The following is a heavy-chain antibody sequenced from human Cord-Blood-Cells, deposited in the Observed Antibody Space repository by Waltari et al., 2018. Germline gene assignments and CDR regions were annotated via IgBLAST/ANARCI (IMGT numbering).Heavy chain of an antibody. CDR2: INHSGST. D-gene: IGHD3-9*01. CDR3: ALILAGAKGDAFDI. Sequence: QVQLQQWGAGLLKPSETLSLTCAVYGGSFSGYYWSWIRQPPGKGLEWIGEINHSGSTNYHPSLKSRVTISVDTSKNQFSLKLSSVTAADTAVYYCALILAGAKGDAFDIWGQGTMVTVSS. CDR1: GGSFSGYY. V-gene: IGHV4-34*01. J-gene: IGHJ3*02.